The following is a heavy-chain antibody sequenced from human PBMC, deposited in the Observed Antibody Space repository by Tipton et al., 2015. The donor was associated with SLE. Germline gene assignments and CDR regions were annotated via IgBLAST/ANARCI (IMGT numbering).Heavy chain of an antibody. V-gene: IGHV4-59*08. CDR3: ARGEDIVVAVDAFDI. J-gene: IGHJ3*02. D-gene: IGHD2-15*01. CDR2: IDDSGNT. Sequence: TLSLTCTVSGGSISSHYWSWIRQPPGKGLEWIGYIDDSGNTDYTPSLKSRVTISVDTSKNQFSLKLSSVTAADTAVYYCARGEDIVVAVDAFDIWGQGTMVTVSS. CDR1: GGSISSHY.